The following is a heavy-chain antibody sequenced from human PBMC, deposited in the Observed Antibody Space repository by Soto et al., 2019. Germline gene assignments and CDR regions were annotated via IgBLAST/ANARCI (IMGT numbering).Heavy chain of an antibody. CDR1: GFSLTTGGVA. Sequence: QITLKESGPTLVKPTQTLTLTCTFSGFSLTTGGVAVGWIRQPPGKALEWLALIYWDDDKRYSPSLKSRLSTTKDTSRNPVDLTTTNTAPVDTATNYGAHSDSSGADCNSRWYLGLWGRGTLVTVSS. D-gene: IGHD3-22*01. CDR3: AHSDSSGADCNSRWYLGL. J-gene: IGHJ2*01. CDR2: IYWDDDK. V-gene: IGHV2-5*02.